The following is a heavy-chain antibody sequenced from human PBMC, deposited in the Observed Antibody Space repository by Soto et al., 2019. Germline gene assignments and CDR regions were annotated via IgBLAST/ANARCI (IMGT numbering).Heavy chain of an antibody. CDR3: ARGVFYYDSSGYYPTGAFDI. J-gene: IGHJ3*02. Sequence: SVKGSCKTAGDAFSISAVSWVIVAKGQGLECMGGIIPIFGTANYAQKFQGRVTITADESTSTAYMELSSLGSEDTAVYYCARGVFYYDSSGYYPTGAFDIWGQGTMVTLSS. CDR1: GDAFSISA. D-gene: IGHD3-22*01. CDR2: IIPIFGTA. V-gene: IGHV1-69*13.